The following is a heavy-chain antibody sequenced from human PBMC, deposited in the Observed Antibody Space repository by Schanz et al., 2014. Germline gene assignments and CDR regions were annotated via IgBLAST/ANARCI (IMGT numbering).Heavy chain of an antibody. CDR2: MSWNAGSL. V-gene: IGHV3-9*01. CDR3: ARDTAQACIAPSCFEYFPH. Sequence: EVQLVESGGGLVQPGRSLRLSCVASGFRFDDYAMHWVRQAPGKGLEWVSGMSWNAGSLGYGDSVKGRFTISRDNAKNSLYLQMNSLRAEDTALYYCARDTAQACIAPSCFEYFPHCGQGALVTVSS. CDR1: GFRFDDYA. D-gene: IGHD2-2*01. J-gene: IGHJ1*01.